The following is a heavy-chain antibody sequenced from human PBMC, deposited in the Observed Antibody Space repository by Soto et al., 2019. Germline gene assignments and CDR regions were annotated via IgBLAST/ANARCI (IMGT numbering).Heavy chain of an antibody. CDR1: GYPVTAYY. J-gene: IGHJ3*02. D-gene: IGHD3-3*01. V-gene: IGHV1-2*07. Sequence: QLHLVQSGAVVKKPGASVTVSCSASGYPVTAYYMHWVRQAPGRGLEWMGGINPATGAAKYTHTFPGRVTMPRDETTSPGFMELSGLTSGEPAVFSYARGGGVGVAGSAAFDMWGKGTLVTVSS. CDR3: ARGGGVGVAGSAAFDM. CDR2: INPATGAA.